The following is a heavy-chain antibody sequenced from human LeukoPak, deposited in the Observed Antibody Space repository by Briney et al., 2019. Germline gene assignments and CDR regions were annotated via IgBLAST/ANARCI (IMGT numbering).Heavy chain of an antibody. Sequence: GGSLRLSCAASGFTFSTYAMHWVRQAPGKGLEWVALVSYDGYNKYYADSVKGRFTISRDNSKNTLYLQMNSLKYEDMAVYYCARPIHIYRLVGDVFDYWGQGTPVSVSS. V-gene: IGHV3-30-3*01. J-gene: IGHJ4*02. CDR2: VSYDGYNK. D-gene: IGHD6-19*01. CDR1: GFTFSTYA. CDR3: ARPIHIYRLVGDVFDY.